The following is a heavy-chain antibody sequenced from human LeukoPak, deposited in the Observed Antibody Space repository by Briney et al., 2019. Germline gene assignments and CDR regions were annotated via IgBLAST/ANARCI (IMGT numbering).Heavy chain of an antibody. D-gene: IGHD4-23*01. CDR1: GGSISSSSYY. CDR2: IYYSGST. J-gene: IGHJ4*02. V-gene: IGHV4-61*01. Sequence: PSETLSLTCTVSGGSISSSSYYWSWIRQPPGKGLEWIGYIYYSGSTNYNPSLKSRVTISVDTSKNQFSLKLSSVTAADTAVYYCAREGDGGNSPFDYWGQGTLVTVSS. CDR3: AREGDGGNSPFDY.